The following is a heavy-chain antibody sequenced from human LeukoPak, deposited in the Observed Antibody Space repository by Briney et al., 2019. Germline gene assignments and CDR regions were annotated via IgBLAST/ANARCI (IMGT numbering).Heavy chain of an antibody. D-gene: IGHD4-17*01. CDR2: ISYDGSNK. CDR1: GFTFSSYG. CDR3: AKTMTTVTTPADY. J-gene: IGHJ4*02. V-gene: IGHV3-30*18. Sequence: PGGSLRLSCAASGFTFSSYGMHWVRQAPGKGLEWVAVISYDGSNKYYVDSVKGRFTISRDNSKNTLYLQMNSLRAEDTAVYYCAKTMTTVTTPADYWGQGTLVTVSS.